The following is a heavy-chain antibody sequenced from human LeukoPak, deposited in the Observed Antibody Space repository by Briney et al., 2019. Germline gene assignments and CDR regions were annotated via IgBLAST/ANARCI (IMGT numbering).Heavy chain of an antibody. V-gene: IGHV3-33*01. D-gene: IGHD6-19*01. Sequence: GRSLGLSCAASGFTFSSYGMHWVRQAPGKGLEWVAVIWYDGSNKYYADSVKGRFTISRDNSKNTLYLQMNSLRAEDTAVYYCAREVAVAGRTGYFDLWGRGTLVTVSS. CDR2: IWYDGSNK. CDR3: AREVAVAGRTGYFDL. CDR1: GFTFSSYG. J-gene: IGHJ2*01.